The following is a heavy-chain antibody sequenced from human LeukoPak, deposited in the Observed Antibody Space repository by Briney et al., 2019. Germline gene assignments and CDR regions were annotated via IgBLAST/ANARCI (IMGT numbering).Heavy chain of an antibody. CDR2: IYTSGST. CDR3: ARIATLYGDYAYYYYMDV. Sequence: SETLSLTCTVSGGSISSYYWSWIRQPAGKGLEWIGRIYTSGSTNYNPSLKSRVTMSVDTSKNQFSLKLSSVTAADTAVYYCARIATLYGDYAYYYYMDVWGKGTTVTVSS. V-gene: IGHV4-4*07. CDR1: GGSISSYY. D-gene: IGHD4-17*01. J-gene: IGHJ6*03.